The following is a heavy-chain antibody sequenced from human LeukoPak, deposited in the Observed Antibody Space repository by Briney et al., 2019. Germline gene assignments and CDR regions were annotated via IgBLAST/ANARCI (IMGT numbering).Heavy chain of an antibody. CDR3: ARDLGSSGWAYYFDY. Sequence: SETLSLTCTVSGGSISSSSYYWGWIRQPPGKGLEWIGSIYYSGSTNYNPSLKSRVTISVDTSKNQFSLKLSSVTAADTAVYYCARDLGSSGWAYYFDYWGQGTLVTVSS. J-gene: IGHJ4*02. CDR2: IYYSGST. D-gene: IGHD6-19*01. V-gene: IGHV4-39*07. CDR1: GGSISSSSYY.